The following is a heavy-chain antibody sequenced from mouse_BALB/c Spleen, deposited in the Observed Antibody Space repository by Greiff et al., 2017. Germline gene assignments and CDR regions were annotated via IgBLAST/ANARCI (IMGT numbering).Heavy chain of an antibody. Sequence: EVQLVESGGGLVQPGGSLKLSCAASGFTFSSYGMSWVRQTPDKRLELVATINSNGGSTYYPDSVKGRFTISRDNAKNTLYLQMSSLKSEDTAMYYCARDTGREYAMDYWGQGTSVTVSS. CDR3: ARDTGREYAMDY. D-gene: IGHD1-1*01. V-gene: IGHV5-6-3*01. J-gene: IGHJ4*01. CDR1: GFTFSSYG. CDR2: INSNGGST.